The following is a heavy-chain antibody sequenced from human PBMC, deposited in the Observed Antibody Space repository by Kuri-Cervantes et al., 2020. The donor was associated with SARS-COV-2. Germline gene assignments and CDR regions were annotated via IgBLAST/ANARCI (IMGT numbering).Heavy chain of an antibody. V-gene: IGHV3-30-3*01. Sequence: GGSLRLSCAASGFTFSSYAMHWVRQAPGKGLEWVAVISYDGSNKYYADSVKGRFTISRDNSKNTLYPQMNSLRAEDTAVYYCARCIAAAGTYYYYGMDVWGQGTTVTVSS. D-gene: IGHD6-13*01. J-gene: IGHJ6*02. CDR3: ARCIAAAGTYYYYGMDV. CDR2: ISYDGSNK. CDR1: GFTFSSYA.